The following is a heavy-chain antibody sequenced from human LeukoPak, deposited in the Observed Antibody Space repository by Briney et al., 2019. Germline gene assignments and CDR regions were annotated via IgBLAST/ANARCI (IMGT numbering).Heavy chain of an antibody. CDR1: GYSFGNYA. D-gene: IGHD2-21*01. V-gene: IGHV3-23*01. Sequence: GGSLRLSCVASGYSFGNYAMSWVRQAPGKGLQWVSQISGTGGATWYAGFARDRFTISRDNSKKTLYLQMSGLRVVDTAMYYCVKDPRDTYGTNWFVSWGQGTLLIVSS. CDR2: ISGTGGAT. CDR3: VKDPRDTYGTNWFVS. J-gene: IGHJ5*01.